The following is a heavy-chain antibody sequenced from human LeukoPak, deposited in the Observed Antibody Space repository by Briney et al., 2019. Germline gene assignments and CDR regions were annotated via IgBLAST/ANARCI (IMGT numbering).Heavy chain of an antibody. CDR2: IKQDGSDI. V-gene: IGHV3-7*03. Sequence: SGGSLRLSCTASGFTRGSYFMSWVRQAPGKGLEWVANIKQDGSDIYYVDSVKGRFTVSRDNAKNSLYLQMNSLKTEDTAVYYCVLDLGGGGVSVNRGKWGQGTLVTVSS. J-gene: IGHJ4*02. D-gene: IGHD3-16*02. CDR1: GFTRGSYF. CDR3: VLDLGGGGVSVNRGK.